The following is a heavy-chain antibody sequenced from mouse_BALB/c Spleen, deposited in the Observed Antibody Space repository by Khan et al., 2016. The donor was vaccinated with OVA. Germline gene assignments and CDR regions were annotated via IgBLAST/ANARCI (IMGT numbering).Heavy chain of an antibody. V-gene: IGHV1-4*01. CDR1: GYTFTSYT. CDR3: ARTHER. J-gene: IGHJ2*01. Sequence: QVQLQESGAELARPGASVKMSCTASGYTFTSYTMHWVNQRPGQGLEWIGYITPSSGYTNYNQKFKNQATLTADKSSSTSFMQLRSLESEDSAVYCCARTHERWGQGTTLTVSS. CDR2: ITPSSGYT.